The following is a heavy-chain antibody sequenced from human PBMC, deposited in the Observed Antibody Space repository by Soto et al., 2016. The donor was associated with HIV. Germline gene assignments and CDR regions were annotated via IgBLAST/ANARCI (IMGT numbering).Heavy chain of an antibody. D-gene: IGHD3-22*01. V-gene: IGHV4-31*03. Sequence: QVQLQESGPGLVKPSQTLSLTCTVSGGSISSGGYYWSWIRQHPGKGLEWIGYIYYSGSTYYNPSLKSRVTISVDTSKNQFSLKLSSVTAADTAVYYCARVENDSSGGQYFDYWGQGTLVTVSS. CDR1: GGSISSGGYY. J-gene: IGHJ4*02. CDR3: ARVENDSSGGQYFDY. CDR2: IYYSGST.